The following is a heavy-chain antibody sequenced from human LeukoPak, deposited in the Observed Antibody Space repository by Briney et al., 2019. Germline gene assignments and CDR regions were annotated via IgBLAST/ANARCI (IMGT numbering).Heavy chain of an antibody. Sequence: GGSLRLSCAASGFTFSFYRMNWVRQAPGKGPEWVSDISSSSSTIRYADSVKGRFTISRDNAKNSVFLQMNSLRVDDTAVYYCARTGYDSSGNWFDPWGQGALVSVSS. CDR2: ISSSSSTI. D-gene: IGHD3-22*01. CDR1: GFTFSFYR. CDR3: ARTGYDSSGNWFDP. V-gene: IGHV3-48*01. J-gene: IGHJ5*02.